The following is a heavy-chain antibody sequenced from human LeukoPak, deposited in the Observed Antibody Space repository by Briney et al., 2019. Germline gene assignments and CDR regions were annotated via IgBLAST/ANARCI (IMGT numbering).Heavy chain of an antibody. CDR2: IKNAGDDP. J-gene: IGHJ6*03. D-gene: IGHD3-10*01. CDR3: ARGGYGHNMDV. Sequence: GGSLRLSCVGSGFTFSNYYMYWVRQAPGKGPVWVPRIKNAGDDPIYADSVKGRFTISRDNAKNTVYLQMNSLRAEDTAVYYCARGGYGHNMDVWGEGTTVTVSS. CDR1: GFTFSNYY. V-gene: IGHV3-74*01.